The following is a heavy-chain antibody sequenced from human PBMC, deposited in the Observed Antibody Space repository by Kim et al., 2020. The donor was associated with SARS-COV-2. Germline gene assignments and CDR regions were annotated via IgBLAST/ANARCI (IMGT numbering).Heavy chain of an antibody. J-gene: IGHJ4*02. V-gene: IGHV3-64*01. CDR3: ARVGWYYDSSGYYY. Sequence: ANSVNGRFTTSRDNSKNTLYLQLGSLRPEDMAVYYCARVGWYYDSSGYYYWGQGTLVTVSS. D-gene: IGHD3-22*01.